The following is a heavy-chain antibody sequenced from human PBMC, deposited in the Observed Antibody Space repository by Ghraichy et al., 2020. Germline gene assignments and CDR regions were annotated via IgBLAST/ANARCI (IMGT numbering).Heavy chain of an antibody. V-gene: IGHV1-18*01. J-gene: IGHJ4*02. CDR3: ARDRSSSWTKTPPIDY. Sequence: ASVKVSCKASGYTFTSYGISWVRQAPGQGLEWMGWISAYNGNTNYAQKLQGRVTMTTDTSTSTAYMELRSLRSDDTAVYYCARDRSSSWTKTPPIDYWGQGTLVTVSS. D-gene: IGHD6-13*01. CDR1: GYTFTSYG. CDR2: ISAYNGNT.